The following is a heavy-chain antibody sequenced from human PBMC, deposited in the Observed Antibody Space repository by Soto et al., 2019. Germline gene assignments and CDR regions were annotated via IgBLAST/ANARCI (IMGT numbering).Heavy chain of an antibody. J-gene: IGHJ6*02. CDR1: GGSISSSSYY. Sequence: SETLSLTCTVSGGSISSSSYYWGWIRQPPGKGLEWIGSIYYSGSTYYNPSLKSRVTISVDTSKNQFSLKLSSVTAADTAVYYCARSYYDILTGYYYNYYYYGMDVWGQGTTVTVSS. D-gene: IGHD3-9*01. CDR3: ARSYYDILTGYYYNYYYYGMDV. V-gene: IGHV4-39*01. CDR2: IYYSGST.